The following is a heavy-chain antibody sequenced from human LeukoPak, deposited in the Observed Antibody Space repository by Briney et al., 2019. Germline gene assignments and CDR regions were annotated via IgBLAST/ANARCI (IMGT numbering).Heavy chain of an antibody. CDR1: GFTFSSYA. CDR2: ISGSGGST. CDR3: AKNSGHYDFWSGYSDYYYYMDV. J-gene: IGHJ6*03. Sequence: GGSLRLSCAASGFTFSSYAMSWVRQAPGKGLEWVSAISGSGGSTYYADSVKGRFTISRDNSKNTLYLQMNSPRAEDTAVYYCAKNSGHYDFWSGYSDYYYYMDVWGKGTTVTVSS. V-gene: IGHV3-23*01. D-gene: IGHD3-3*01.